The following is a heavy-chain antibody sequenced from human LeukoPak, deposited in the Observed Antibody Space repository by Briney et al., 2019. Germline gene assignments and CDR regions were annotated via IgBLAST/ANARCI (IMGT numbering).Heavy chain of an antibody. CDR1: GFTFSSYW. CDR3: ARDLGASLGAFDI. V-gene: IGHV3-7*01. D-gene: IGHD1-26*01. CDR2: IKQDGSEK. Sequence: GGSLRLSCAASGFTFSSYWMSWVRQAPGNGLEWVANIKQDGSEKYYVDSVKGRFTISRDNAKNSLYLQMNSLRAEDTAVYYCARDLGASLGAFDIWGQGTMVTVSS. J-gene: IGHJ3*02.